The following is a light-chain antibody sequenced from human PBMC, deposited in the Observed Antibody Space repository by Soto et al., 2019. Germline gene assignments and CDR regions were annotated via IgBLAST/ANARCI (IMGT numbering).Light chain of an antibody. Sequence: QSALTQPASVSGSPGQSITISCTGSSSDVGSYNLVSWFQQHPGKAPKLLIYEVTKRPSGVSDRFSGSKSGKTASLTISGLQAEDEADYYCWTYADGGTYVFAPGTKLTVL. V-gene: IGLV2-23*02. CDR1: SSDVGSYNL. CDR3: WTYADGGTYV. J-gene: IGLJ1*01. CDR2: EVT.